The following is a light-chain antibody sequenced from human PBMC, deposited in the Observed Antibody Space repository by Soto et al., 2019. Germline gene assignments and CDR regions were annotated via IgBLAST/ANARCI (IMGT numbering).Light chain of an antibody. J-gene: IGKJ1*01. CDR2: GTS. Sequence: DIQMTQSPSSLSASVVDRVTITCRASQSISSYLNWFQQKPGKAPKLLISGTSSLQVGVPSRFTGSGSGTDFTLAITNLQPEDFATYYCQQSYNTPWTFGQGTKVDIK. CDR1: QSISSY. V-gene: IGKV1-39*01. CDR3: QQSYNTPWT.